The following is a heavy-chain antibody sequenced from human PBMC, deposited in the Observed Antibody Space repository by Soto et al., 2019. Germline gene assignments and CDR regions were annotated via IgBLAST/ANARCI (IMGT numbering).Heavy chain of an antibody. CDR3: VTARVQYSSVWFGDY. D-gene: IGHD6-19*01. CDR1: GYTSTSYG. Sequence: ASVKVSCKASGYTSTSYGVHWVRQAPGQRLEWMGWINAGNGNTKSSQRFQDRVTITRDTSASTAYMELSSLRSEDTAIYYCVTARVQYSSVWFGDYWGQGTLVTVSS. CDR2: INAGNGNT. V-gene: IGHV1-3*01. J-gene: IGHJ4*02.